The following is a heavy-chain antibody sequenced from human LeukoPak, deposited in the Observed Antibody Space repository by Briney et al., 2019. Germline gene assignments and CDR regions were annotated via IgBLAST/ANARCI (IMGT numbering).Heavy chain of an antibody. CDR1: VYTFTSYG. CDR2: ISAYNGNT. Sequence: ASVKVSCKASVYTFTSYGISWVRQAPGQGLEWMGWISAYNGNTNYAQKFQGRVTMTTDTSTSTAYMELRSLRSDDTAVYYCARAYDSSGYYENFDYWGQGTLVTVSS. J-gene: IGHJ4*02. V-gene: IGHV1-18*01. CDR3: ARAYDSSGYYENFDY. D-gene: IGHD3-22*01.